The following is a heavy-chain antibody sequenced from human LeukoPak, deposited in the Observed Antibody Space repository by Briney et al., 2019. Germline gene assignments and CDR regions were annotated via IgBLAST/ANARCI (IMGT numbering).Heavy chain of an antibody. Sequence: SETLSLTCTVSGGSISSYYWSWIRQPPGKGLEWIGYTYYSGSTNYNPSLKSRVTISVDTSKNQFSLKLSSVTAADTAVYYCARDVGTYYYDSSGYLYFDYWGQGTLVTVSS. CDR2: TYYSGST. J-gene: IGHJ4*02. V-gene: IGHV4-59*01. CDR1: GGSISSYY. CDR3: ARDVGTYYYDSSGYLYFDY. D-gene: IGHD3-22*01.